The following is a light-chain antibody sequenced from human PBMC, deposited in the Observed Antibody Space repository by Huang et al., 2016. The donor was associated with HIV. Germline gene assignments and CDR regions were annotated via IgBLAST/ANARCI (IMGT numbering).Light chain of an antibody. CDR1: QSLSSSY. J-gene: IGKJ1*01. V-gene: IGKV3-20*01. CDR3: QQYFTSPRT. Sequence: EIVLTQSPGTLSLSPGERGTLSCRASQSLSSSYLAWYQQRPGQAPRLLIYGASSRADGIPDRFSGSGSGTDCTLTISRVGPEDSAVYYCQQYFTSPRTFGQGTKVEI. CDR2: GAS.